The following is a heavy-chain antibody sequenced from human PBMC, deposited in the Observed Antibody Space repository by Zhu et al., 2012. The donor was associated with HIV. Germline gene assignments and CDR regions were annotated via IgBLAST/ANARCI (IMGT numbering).Heavy chain of an antibody. CDR3: AKTRTSGWYSYAFHV. V-gene: IGHV4-39*01. D-gene: IGHD6-19*01. J-gene: IGHJ3*01. CDR1: GGSISSSSSF. CDR2: AYYGGTT. Sequence: QVLLQESGPGLVEPSETLSLTCTVSGGSISSSSSFWGWVRQTPGKGLEWIGSAYYGGTTYYTPSLMSRLTISVDTSKNQCSLRLSSVTAADTGLYYCAKTRTSGWYSYAFHVWGQGTAVTVSS.